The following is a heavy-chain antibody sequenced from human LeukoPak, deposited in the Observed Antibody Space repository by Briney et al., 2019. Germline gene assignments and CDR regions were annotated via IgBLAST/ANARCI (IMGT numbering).Heavy chain of an antibody. CDR3: ARARVGPVPFDP. CDR1: GASITSGAYY. D-gene: IGHD1-26*01. CDR2: IADIATK. J-gene: IGHJ5*02. Sequence: SETLSLTCSVSGASITSGAYYWSWLRQHPEKGLEWIGYIADIATKFYNPSFKSRVSISMDPSKNLFSLSLTSLTAADTAVYYCARARVGPVPFDPWGQGILVTVSS. V-gene: IGHV4-31*03.